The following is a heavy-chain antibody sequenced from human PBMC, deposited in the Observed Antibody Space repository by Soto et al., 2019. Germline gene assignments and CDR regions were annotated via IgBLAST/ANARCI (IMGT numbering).Heavy chain of an antibody. CDR2: ISAYNGNT. J-gene: IGHJ5*02. CDR3: ARSLGYCSGGSCYSAWFDP. CDR1: GYTFTSYG. Sequence: ASVKVSCKASGYTFTSYGISWVRQAPGQGLEWMGWISAYNGNTNYAQKLQGRVTMTTDTSTSTAYMELRSLRSDDTAVYYCARSLGYCSGGSCYSAWFDPWGQGTLVTVSS. D-gene: IGHD2-15*01. V-gene: IGHV1-18*01.